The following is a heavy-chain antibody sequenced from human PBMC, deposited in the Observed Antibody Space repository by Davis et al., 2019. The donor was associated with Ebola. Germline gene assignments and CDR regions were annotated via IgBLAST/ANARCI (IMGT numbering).Heavy chain of an antibody. D-gene: IGHD6-6*01. CDR3: ARDHYRASGSSGLLDY. V-gene: IGHV1-3*01. Sequence: AASVKVSCKASGYIFTSYAMHWVRQAPGQRLEWMGWINGGNGDTKYSQKFRDRVTITRDTSASTAYMELSSLRSEDTAVYYCARDHYRASGSSGLLDYWGQGTLVTVSS. CDR1: GYIFTSYA. J-gene: IGHJ4*02. CDR2: INGGNGDT.